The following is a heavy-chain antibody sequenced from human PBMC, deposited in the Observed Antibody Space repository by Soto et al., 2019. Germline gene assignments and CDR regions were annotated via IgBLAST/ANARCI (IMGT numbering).Heavy chain of an antibody. CDR2: INSDGSSI. Sequence: EVQLVESGGGLVQPGGSLTLSCAASGFTFSSYGMHWVRQAPGKGLVWVSRINSDGSSISCADSVKGRFTISIDNAKDTVYLQMTSLRAADTAVYYCARALRRSGWSDLEYWGQGTLVTVSS. D-gene: IGHD6-19*01. CDR1: GFTFSSYG. J-gene: IGHJ4*02. CDR3: ARALRRSGWSDLEY. V-gene: IGHV3-74*01.